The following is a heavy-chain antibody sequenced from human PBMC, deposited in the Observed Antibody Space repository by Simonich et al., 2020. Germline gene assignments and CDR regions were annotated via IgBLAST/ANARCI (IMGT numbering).Heavy chain of an antibody. J-gene: IGHJ3*02. V-gene: IGHV1-18*01. D-gene: IGHD1-1*01. CDR3: ARSTTGTTAFDI. CDR1: GSTFTRYG. Sequence: QIQLVQSGAEVKKPGASVKVSCKASGSTFTRYGISWVRQAPGQGLEWMGGINAYNGNTNYAQKLQGRVTMTTDTSTSTAYMELRSLRSDDTAVYYCARSTTGTTAFDIWGQGTMVTVSS. CDR2: INAYNGNT.